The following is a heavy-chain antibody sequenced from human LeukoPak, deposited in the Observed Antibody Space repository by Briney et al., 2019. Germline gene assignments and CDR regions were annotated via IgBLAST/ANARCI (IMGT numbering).Heavy chain of an antibody. CDR3: ARGHRYYYGSGSYHYYYYMDV. V-gene: IGHV4-38-2*02. CDR2: IYHSGRT. CDR1: GYSISSGYY. Sequence: SETLSLTCTVSGYSISSGYYWGWIRQPPGKGLEWIGSIYHSGRTFYNPSLKSRVTISVDTSKNQFSLKLTSVTAADTAVYYCARGHRYYYGSGSYHYYYYMDVWGKGTTVTISS. J-gene: IGHJ6*03. D-gene: IGHD3-10*01.